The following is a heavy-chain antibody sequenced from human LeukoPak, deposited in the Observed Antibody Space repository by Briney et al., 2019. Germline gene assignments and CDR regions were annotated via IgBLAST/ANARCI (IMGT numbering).Heavy chain of an antibody. CDR3: ARGTSYYDFWSTGGYFDY. Sequence: SETLSLTCAVYGGSFSGYYWSWIRQSPGKGLEWIGEINHSGSTNYNPSLKSRVTISVDTSKNQFSLKLSSVTAADTAVYYCARGTSYYDFWSTGGYFDYWGQGTLVTVSS. V-gene: IGHV4-34*01. D-gene: IGHD3-3*01. J-gene: IGHJ4*02. CDR1: GGSFSGYY. CDR2: INHSGST.